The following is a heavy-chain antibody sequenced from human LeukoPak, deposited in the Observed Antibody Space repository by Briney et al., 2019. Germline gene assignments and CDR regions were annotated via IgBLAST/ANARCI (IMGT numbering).Heavy chain of an antibody. CDR1: GGSISSYY. CDR2: IYYSGST. D-gene: IGHD3-10*01. V-gene: IGHV4-59*08. J-gene: IGHJ5*02. Sequence: SSETLSLTCTVSGGSISSYYWSWIRQPPGKGLEWLGYIYYSGSTNYNPSLKSRVTISVDTSKNQFSLKLSSVTAADTAVYYCARHYYGSGSYRLWFDPWGQGTLVTVSS. CDR3: ARHYYGSGSYRLWFDP.